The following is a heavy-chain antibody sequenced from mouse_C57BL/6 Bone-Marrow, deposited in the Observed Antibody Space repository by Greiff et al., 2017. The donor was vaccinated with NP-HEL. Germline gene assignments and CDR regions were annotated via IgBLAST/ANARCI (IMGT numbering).Heavy chain of an antibody. CDR3: ARPLYYSNYVRFAY. J-gene: IGHJ3*01. D-gene: IGHD2-5*01. CDR1: GYTFTDYY. Sequence: EVQLQQSGPVLVKPGASVKMSCKASGYTFTDYYMNWVKQSHGKSLEWIGVINPYNGGTSYNQKFKGKATLTVDKSSSTAYMELNSLTSEDSAVYYCARPLYYSNYVRFAYWGQGTLVTVSA. V-gene: IGHV1-19*01. CDR2: INPYNGGT.